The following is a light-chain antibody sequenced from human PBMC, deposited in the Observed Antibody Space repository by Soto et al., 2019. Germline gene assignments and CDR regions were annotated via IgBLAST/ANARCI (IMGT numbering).Light chain of an antibody. CDR3: QQYDSSPLT. CDR1: QSVSSSF. V-gene: IGKV3-20*01. CDR2: GAF. Sequence: EIVLTQSPGTLSLSPGETATLSCRASQSVSSSFLAWYQQKPGQAPRLLIYGAFSRTTGIPDRFSGSGSGTDFTLTISRLEPEDFAVYYCQQYDSSPLTFGGGTKVEIK. J-gene: IGKJ4*01.